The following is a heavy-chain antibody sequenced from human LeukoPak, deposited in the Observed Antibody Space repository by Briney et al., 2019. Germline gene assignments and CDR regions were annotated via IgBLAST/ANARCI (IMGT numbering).Heavy chain of an antibody. CDR1: GGSISSSTYY. CDR3: ARRTANRIFDY. V-gene: IGHV4-39*01. D-gene: IGHD1-1*01. CDR2: VYYSGST. Sequence: SETLTLTCTVSGGSISSSTYYGRWIRQPPGKGLEWIGNVYYSGSTYYNPSLKSRVTISVDTSKNQFSLKLSSVTAADTAVYYCARRTANRIFDYWGQGTLVTVSS. J-gene: IGHJ4*02.